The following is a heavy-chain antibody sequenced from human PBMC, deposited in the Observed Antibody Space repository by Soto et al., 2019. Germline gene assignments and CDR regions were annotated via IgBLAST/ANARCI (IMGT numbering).Heavy chain of an antibody. Sequence: PSETLSLTCTVSGGSISSGGYYWSWIRQHPGKGLELICYIYYSGSTYYNPSLKSRVTISVDTSKNQFSLKLSSVTAADTAVYYCARDNYSSSWYEPDFAFDIWGQGTMVTVSS. CDR2: IYYSGST. D-gene: IGHD6-13*01. CDR1: GGSISSGGYY. J-gene: IGHJ3*02. V-gene: IGHV4-31*03. CDR3: ARDNYSSSWYEPDFAFDI.